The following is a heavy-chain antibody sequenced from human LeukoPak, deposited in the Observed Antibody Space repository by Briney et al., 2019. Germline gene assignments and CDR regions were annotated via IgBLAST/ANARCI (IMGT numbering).Heavy chain of an antibody. CDR2: ISWNSGSI. D-gene: IGHD3-10*01. V-gene: IGHV3-9*01. J-gene: IGHJ4*02. CDR3: AKDTRHYYGSGRLGHFDY. CDR1: GFTFDDYA. Sequence: GGSLRLSCAASGFTFDDYAMHWVRQAPGKGLEWVSGISWNSGSIGYADSVKGRFTISRDNAKNSLYLQMNSLRAEDTALYYCAKDTRHYYGSGRLGHFDYWGQGTLVTVSS.